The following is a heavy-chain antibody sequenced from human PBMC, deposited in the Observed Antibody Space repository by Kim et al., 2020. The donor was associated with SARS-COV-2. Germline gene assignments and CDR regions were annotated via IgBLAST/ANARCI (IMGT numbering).Heavy chain of an antibody. V-gene: IGHV3-23*01. J-gene: IGHJ6*02. Sequence: GGSLRLSCAASGFTFNNYAITWVRQAPGKGLEWVSGVSGTGGSTYYADSVRGRFTISRDNSKNTLNLQINSLRAEDTAVYYCAKYYDAFGRHGMDVWGQGTTVTVSS. CDR3: AKYYDAFGRHGMDV. CDR1: GFTFNNYA. CDR2: VSGTGGST. D-gene: IGHD3-16*01.